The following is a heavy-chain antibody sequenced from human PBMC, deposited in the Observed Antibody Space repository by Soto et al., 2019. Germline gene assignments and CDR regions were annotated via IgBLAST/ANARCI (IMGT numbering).Heavy chain of an antibody. D-gene: IGHD3-10*01. CDR1: GYTFTSYD. V-gene: IGHV1-8*01. J-gene: IGHJ4*02. CDR3: AGATTDDGDRQ. CDR2: MNPNSGNT. Sequence: QVQLVQSGAEVKKPGASVKVSCKASGYTFTSYDINWVRQATGQGLEWMGWMNPNSGNTGYAQKFTXXVTMARNTSIRTAYMELSSLRSEDTAVYYCAGATTDDGDRQWGLGTVVTVSS.